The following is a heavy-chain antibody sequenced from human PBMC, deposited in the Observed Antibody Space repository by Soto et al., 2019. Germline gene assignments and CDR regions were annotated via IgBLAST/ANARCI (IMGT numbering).Heavy chain of an antibody. Sequence: PSETLSLTCTVSGASVSTGAYYGGWVRQRPGRGLEQIGYGYESGYTDSNMSLKSLLTISLDESNSQFSLGLPSVTATITCVYDGVRALRQTAMVYPWFAPWGRGTLVPVSS. CDR2: GYESGYT. V-gene: IGHV4-31*01. CDR1: GASVSTGAYY. CDR3: VRALRQTAMVYPWFAP. J-gene: IGHJ5*02. D-gene: IGHD5-18*01.